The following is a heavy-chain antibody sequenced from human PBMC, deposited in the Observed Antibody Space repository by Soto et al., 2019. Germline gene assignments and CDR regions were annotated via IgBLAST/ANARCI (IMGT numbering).Heavy chain of an antibody. Sequence: GGSLRLSCAASGFTFSSYGMHWVRQAPGKGLEWVSVICYDGSNKSYADSVKGRFTIYRDNSKKTLYLQMNSLRAEDTAVYYCASVHSSGLYGDFKXWGQGTLVTVSX. CDR2: ICYDGSNK. CDR1: GFTFSSYG. D-gene: IGHD6-19*01. J-gene: IGHJ1*01. CDR3: ASVHSSGLYGDFKX. V-gene: IGHV3-33*01.